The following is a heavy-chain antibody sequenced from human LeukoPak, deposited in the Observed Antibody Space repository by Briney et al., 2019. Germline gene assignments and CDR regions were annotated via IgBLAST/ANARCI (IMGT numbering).Heavy chain of an antibody. CDR1: GGSVRTGTYY. V-gene: IGHV4-61*01. D-gene: IGHD3-3*01. CDR3: AREGSGTYFYFGMDV. CDR2: IYHSGST. J-gene: IGHJ6*01. Sequence: SETLSLTCTVSGGSVRTGTYYWTWIRQPPGKGLEWIGYIYHSGSTNYNPSLKSRVTISLDKSKNQFSLKLSSVTAADTAVYYCAREGSGTYFYFGMDVWGEGTTVTVSA.